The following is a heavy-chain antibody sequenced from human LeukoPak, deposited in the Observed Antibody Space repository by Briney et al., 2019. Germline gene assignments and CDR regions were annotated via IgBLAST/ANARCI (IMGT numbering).Heavy chain of an antibody. CDR2: ISSRSSYI. D-gene: IGHD3-3*01. J-gene: IGHJ4*02. CDR3: ASGVNYFDY. V-gene: IGHV3-21*01. CDR1: GFTFSSYN. Sequence: GGSLRLSCAASGFTFSSYNMKWVRQAPGKGLEWVSSISSRSSYIFYADSVKGRFTISRDNAKKSLYLQMNSLRAEDTAVYYCASGVNYFDYWGQGTLVTVSS.